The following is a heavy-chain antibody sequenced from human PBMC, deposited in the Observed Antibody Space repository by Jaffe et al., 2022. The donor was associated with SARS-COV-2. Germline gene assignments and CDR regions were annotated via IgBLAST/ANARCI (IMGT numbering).Heavy chain of an antibody. CDR3: AKVAGATLLTGFGAFDI. V-gene: IGHV3-43*01. D-gene: IGHD1-26*01. J-gene: IGHJ3*02. CDR2: ISWDGGST. Sequence: EVQLVESGGVVVQPGGSLRLSCAASGFTFDDYTMHWVRQAPGKGLEWVSLISWDGGSTYYADSVKGRFTISRDNSKNSLYLQMNSLRTEDTALYYCAKVAGATLLTGFGAFDIWGQGTMVTVSS. CDR1: GFTFDDYT.